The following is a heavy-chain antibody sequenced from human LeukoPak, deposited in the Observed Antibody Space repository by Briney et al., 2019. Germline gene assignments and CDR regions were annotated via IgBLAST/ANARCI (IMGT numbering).Heavy chain of an antibody. V-gene: IGHV3-53*01. CDR1: GLTVSGNY. Sequence: GGSLRLSCAASGLTVSGNYMSWVRQAPGKGLEWVSIIYYSGSTYYADSVKGRFTISRDISKNTVYLQVNSLRAEDTAVYYCSMYSNHGYWGQGTLVTVSS. D-gene: IGHD4-11*01. CDR2: IYYSGST. CDR3: SMYSNHGY. J-gene: IGHJ4*02.